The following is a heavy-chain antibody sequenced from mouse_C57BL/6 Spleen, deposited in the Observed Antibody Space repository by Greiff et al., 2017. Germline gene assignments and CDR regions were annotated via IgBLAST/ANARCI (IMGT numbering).Heavy chain of an antibody. V-gene: IGHV1-9*01. J-gene: IGHJ4*01. CDR3: ARGGYYGSKGISTMGY. CDR2: ILPGSGST. CDR1: GDTVPGYW. D-gene: IGHD1-1*01. Sequence: QVQLQQSGAELMKPGASVKLSCKATGDTVPGYWIEWVKQRPGHGLEWIGEILPGSGSTIHNEKFKGKATFTAGPSSNTAYMQLGSLTTEDSAIYYCARGGYYGSKGISTMGYWGQGPSVTVSS.